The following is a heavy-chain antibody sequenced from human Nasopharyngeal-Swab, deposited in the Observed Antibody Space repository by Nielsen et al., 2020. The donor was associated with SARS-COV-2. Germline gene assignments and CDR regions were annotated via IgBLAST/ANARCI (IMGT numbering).Heavy chain of an antibody. CDR1: GFPFSSYW. V-gene: IGHV3-7*01. D-gene: IGHD2-2*01. CDR3: ARYCSTTSCPRGFDY. Sequence: GGPLRPSCAASGFPFSSYWMSWVRQAPGKGLEWVAHIKQSGSGQYYVDSVKGRFTISRDNAKNSLSLQMNSLRAEDTAVYYCARYCSTTSCPRGFDYWGQGTLVTVSS. CDR2: IKQSGSGQ. J-gene: IGHJ4*02.